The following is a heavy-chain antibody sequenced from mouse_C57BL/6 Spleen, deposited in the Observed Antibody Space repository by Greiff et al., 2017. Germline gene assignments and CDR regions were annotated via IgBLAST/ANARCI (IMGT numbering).Heavy chain of an antibody. V-gene: IGHV1-74*01. CDR1: GYTFTSYW. CDR3: AIPLYYYGSSLLCAY. Sequence: QVQLQQPGAELVKPGASVKVSCKASGYTFTSYWMHWVKQRPGQGLEWIGRIHPSDSDTNYNQKFKGKATLTVDKSSSTAYMQLSSLTSEDSAVYYCAIPLYYYGSSLLCAYWGQGTLVTVSA. D-gene: IGHD1-1*01. J-gene: IGHJ3*01. CDR2: IHPSDSDT.